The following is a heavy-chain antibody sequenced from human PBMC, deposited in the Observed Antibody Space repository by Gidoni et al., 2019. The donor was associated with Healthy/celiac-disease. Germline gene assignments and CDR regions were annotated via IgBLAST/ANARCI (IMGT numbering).Heavy chain of an antibody. Sequence: EVQLVESGGGLVQPGGSLRLSCAASGFTFSSYDMHSVRQATGKGLEWVSAIGTAGDTYYPGSVKGRFTISRENAKNSLYLQMNSLRAGDTAVYYCARDAVGYCTNGVCYRRYYGMDVWGQGTTVTVSS. CDR3: ARDAVGYCTNGVCYRRYYGMDV. V-gene: IGHV3-13*01. D-gene: IGHD2-8*01. CDR1: GFTFSSYD. CDR2: IGTAGDT. J-gene: IGHJ6*02.